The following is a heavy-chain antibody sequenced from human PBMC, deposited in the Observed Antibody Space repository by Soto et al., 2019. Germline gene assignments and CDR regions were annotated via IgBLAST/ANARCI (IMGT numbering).Heavy chain of an antibody. CDR3: ARPEECSGGSCYSSFDY. D-gene: IGHD2-15*01. Sequence: ASAKVSCKASGYTFTGYYMHWVRQAPGQGLEWMGWINPNSGGTNYAQKFQGRVTMTRDTSISTAYMELSRLRSDDTAVYYCARPEECSGGSCYSSFDYWGQGTLVTVSS. J-gene: IGHJ4*02. CDR1: GYTFTGYY. V-gene: IGHV1-2*02. CDR2: INPNSGGT.